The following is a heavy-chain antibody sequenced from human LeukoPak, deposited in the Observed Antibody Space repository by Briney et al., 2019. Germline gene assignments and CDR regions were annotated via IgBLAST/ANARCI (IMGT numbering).Heavy chain of an antibody. Sequence: PGGSLRLSCATSGFTSSSYSMSWVRQAPGKGLEWISYISSRSRAIYYADSVKGRFTISRDNAKNSLYLPMNSLRDQNTAVYYCATDPTRKASTTVLASNFDYWGQGTLVTVSS. D-gene: IGHD4/OR15-4a*01. CDR3: ATDPTRKASTTVLASNFDY. J-gene: IGHJ4*02. CDR1: GFTSSSYS. V-gene: IGHV3-48*02. CDR2: ISSRSRAI.